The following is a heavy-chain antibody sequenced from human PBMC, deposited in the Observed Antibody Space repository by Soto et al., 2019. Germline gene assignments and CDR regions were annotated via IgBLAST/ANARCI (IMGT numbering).Heavy chain of an antibody. J-gene: IGHJ6*02. CDR3: AKVQQWLALYSYGMDV. D-gene: IGHD6-19*01. V-gene: IGHV3-30-3*01. CDR2: ISSDGNNK. CDR1: GFTVSAYT. Sequence: GGSLRLSCAASGFTVSAYTMHWVRQAPGKGLEWVAVISSDGNNKYYTDSVKGRFTISRDTSTNTLYLQMNSLRAEDTAVYYCAKVQQWLALYSYGMDVWGQGTTVTVSS.